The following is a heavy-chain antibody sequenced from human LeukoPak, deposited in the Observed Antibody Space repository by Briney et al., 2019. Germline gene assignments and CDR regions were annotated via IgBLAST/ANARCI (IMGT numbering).Heavy chain of an antibody. Sequence: GGSLRLSCAASGFTFSSYAMHWVRQAPGKGLEWVSAIGGSGGSTYYADSVKGRFTISRDDSKNTLYLQMNSLRAEDTAVYYCARFTRTLVRGALVNWGQGTLVTVSS. CDR1: GFTFSSYA. CDR2: IGGSGGST. CDR3: ARFTRTLVRGALVN. J-gene: IGHJ4*02. D-gene: IGHD3-10*01. V-gene: IGHV3-23*01.